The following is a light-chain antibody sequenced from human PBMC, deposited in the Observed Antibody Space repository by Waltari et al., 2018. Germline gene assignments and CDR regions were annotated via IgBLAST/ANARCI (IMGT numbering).Light chain of an antibody. V-gene: IGLV2-8*01. J-gene: IGLJ1*01. CDR2: EGT. CDR1: SNDVGAYNY. Sequence: QSALTQPPSASGSPGQSVTISCTGTSNDVGAYNYVSWYQQHPGKAPKLMIYEGTKRHSGVPDRFSGSKSGNTASLTVSGLQAEDEADYYCNSYAGSNNNVFGTGTKVTVL. CDR3: NSYAGSNNNV.